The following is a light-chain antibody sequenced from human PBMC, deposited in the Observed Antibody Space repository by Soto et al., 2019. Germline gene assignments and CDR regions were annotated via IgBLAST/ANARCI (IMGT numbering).Light chain of an antibody. V-gene: IGKV1-27*01. CDR2: ASS. CDR1: QGISNS. J-gene: IGKJ3*01. CDR3: QSDNGAPPFT. Sequence: DIQMTQFPASLSASVGDRVTITCWASQGISNSLAWYQQKAGKAPSLLIFASSTLQSGVTSRFSVSVSGTDFTVTIRCLQPEDVATYYCQSDNGAPPFTFGPGTKVYI.